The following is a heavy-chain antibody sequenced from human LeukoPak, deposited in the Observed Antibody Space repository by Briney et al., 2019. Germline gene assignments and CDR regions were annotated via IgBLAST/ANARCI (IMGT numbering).Heavy chain of an antibody. D-gene: IGHD6-13*01. CDR2: ISYDGSNK. V-gene: IGHV3-30*04. Sequence: PGGSLRLSCAASGFTFSSYAMHWARQAPGKGLEWVAVISYDGSNKYYADSVKGRFTISRDNSKNTLYLQMNSLRAEDTAVYYCAREEPSYRSSWGPFDYWGQGILVTVSS. CDR3: AREEPSYRSSWGPFDY. J-gene: IGHJ4*02. CDR1: GFTFSSYA.